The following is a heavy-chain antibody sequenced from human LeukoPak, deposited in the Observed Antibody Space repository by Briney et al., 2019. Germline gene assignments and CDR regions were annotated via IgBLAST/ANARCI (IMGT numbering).Heavy chain of an antibody. CDR2: ISYDGSNK. V-gene: IGHV3-30*18. J-gene: IGHJ6*02. CDR3: AKDWLGRYDFWSGYAPASYGMDV. Sequence: QPGGSLRLSCAASGFTFSSYGMPWVRQAPGKGLEWVAVISYDGSNKYYADSVKGRFTISRDNSKNTRYLQMNSLRAEDTAVYYCAKDWLGRYDFWSGYAPASYGMDVWGQGATVTVSS. D-gene: IGHD3-3*01. CDR1: GFTFSSYG.